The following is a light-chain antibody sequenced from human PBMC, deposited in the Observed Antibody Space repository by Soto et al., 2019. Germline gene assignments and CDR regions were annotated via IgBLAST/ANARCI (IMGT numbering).Light chain of an antibody. CDR2: DAS. J-gene: IGKJ4*01. CDR1: QGIGSY. CDR3: QQLSIYPLT. V-gene: IGKV1-9*01. Sequence: DIQMTESPSSLSASVGDRVTITCRASQGIGSYLAWYKEKPGKAPKFMIYDASTLQSGVPSRFRGSGSGTEFTLTISSLKPEDFETYYCQQLSIYPLTFGGGTKVDIK.